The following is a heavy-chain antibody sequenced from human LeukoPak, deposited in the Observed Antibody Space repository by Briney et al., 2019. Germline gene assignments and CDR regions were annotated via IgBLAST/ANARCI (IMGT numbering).Heavy chain of an antibody. CDR3: AGYYYDSSGHDY. Sequence: SETLSLTCTVSGYSISRGYYWGWIRQPPGKGLEWIGSIYHSGSTYYNPSLKSRVTISVDTSKNQFSLKLSSVTAADTAVYYCAGYYYDSSGHDYWGQGTLVTVSS. D-gene: IGHD3-22*01. CDR1: GYSISRGYY. CDR2: IYHSGST. V-gene: IGHV4-38-2*02. J-gene: IGHJ4*02.